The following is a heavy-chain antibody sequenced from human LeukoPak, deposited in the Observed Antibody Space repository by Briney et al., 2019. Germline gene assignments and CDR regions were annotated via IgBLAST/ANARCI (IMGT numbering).Heavy chain of an antibody. J-gene: IGHJ4*02. Sequence: GGSLRLSCAASGFIFSTYAMSWVRQAPGKGLEWVSGISGSGGTTYDADSVKGRFTISRDNSKNTLYLQMNSLRAEDTAVYYCAKDRGGYCSGGSCQGAFHYWGQGTLVTVSS. CDR3: AKDRGGYCSGGSCQGAFHY. CDR1: GFIFSTYA. D-gene: IGHD2-15*01. V-gene: IGHV3-23*01. CDR2: ISGSGGTT.